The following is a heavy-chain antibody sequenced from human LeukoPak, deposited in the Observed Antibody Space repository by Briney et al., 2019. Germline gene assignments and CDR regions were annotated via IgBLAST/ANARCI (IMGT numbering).Heavy chain of an antibody. CDR1: GFTFSSYT. CDR2: ISYDGSNK. D-gene: IGHD6-19*01. CDR3: ARGTGIAVEYFQH. V-gene: IGHV3-30-3*01. J-gene: IGHJ1*01. Sequence: RGSLRLSCAASGFTFSSYTMHWVRQAPGKGLEWVAVISYDGSNKYYADSVKGRFTISRDNSKNTLYLQMNSLRAEDTAVYYCARGTGIAVEYFQHWGQGTLVTVSS.